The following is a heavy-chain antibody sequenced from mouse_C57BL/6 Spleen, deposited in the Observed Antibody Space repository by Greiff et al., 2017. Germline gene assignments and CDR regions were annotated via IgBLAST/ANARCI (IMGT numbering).Heavy chain of an antibody. D-gene: IGHD2-10*02. CDR3: ARSYGNFYFDY. Sequence: QVQLQQPGPELVKPGASVKISCKASGYAFSSSWMNWVKQRPGKGLEWIGRIYPGDGDTNYNGKFKGKATLTADKSSSTAYMQLSSLTSEDSAVYFGARSYGNFYFDYWGQGTTLTVSS. CDR2: IYPGDGDT. V-gene: IGHV1-82*01. J-gene: IGHJ2*01. CDR1: GYAFSSSW.